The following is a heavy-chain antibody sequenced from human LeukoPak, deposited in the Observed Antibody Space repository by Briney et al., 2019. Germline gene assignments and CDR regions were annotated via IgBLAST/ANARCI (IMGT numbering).Heavy chain of an antibody. J-gene: IGHJ5*02. Sequence: ASVKVSCKASGYTFTNNWMHWVRQAPGQGLEWVGLINPTGTWTLYAQNFQGRLTLTRDMSTTTDYMELSSLTSEDTAVYYCARDNSVGDIAWWFDPWGQGTLVTVSS. V-gene: IGHV1-46*01. D-gene: IGHD2-15*01. CDR2: INPTGTWT. CDR3: ARDNSVGDIAWWFDP. CDR1: GYTFTNNW.